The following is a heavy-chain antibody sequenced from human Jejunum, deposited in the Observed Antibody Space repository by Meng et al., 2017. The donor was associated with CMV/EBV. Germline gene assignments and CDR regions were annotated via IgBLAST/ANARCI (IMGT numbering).Heavy chain of an antibody. CDR1: GFTFTYW. D-gene: IGHD1-14*01. CDR2: INNDGSTI. Sequence: GQVVESGGSLVQPGGSLRLSCTGAGFTFTYWVHWVRQAPGKGPEWLSRINNDGSTINYADSVKGRFTISRDNAKNTLYMQMNSLRVEDTAVYYCARAGSYRFDYWGQGTLVTVSS. CDR3: ARAGSYRFDY. J-gene: IGHJ4*02. V-gene: IGHV3-74*01.